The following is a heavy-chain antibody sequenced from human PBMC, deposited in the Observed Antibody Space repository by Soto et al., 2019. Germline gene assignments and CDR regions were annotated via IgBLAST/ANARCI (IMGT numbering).Heavy chain of an antibody. CDR3: ARDVRGLETRLSTDTADLNWYFDL. J-gene: IGHJ2*01. D-gene: IGHD1-1*01. V-gene: IGHV1-2*02. Sequence: QVLLVQSGAEVKKPGASVKVSCKASGYTFTGYHIHWVRQAPGQGLEWMGWMKPNNGGTNYAQKFKGRVNMTRDTSISTAYVELTGLTSDDTAVYYCARDVRGLETRLSTDTADLNWYFDLWGRGTLVTVSS. CDR2: MKPNNGGT. CDR1: GYTFTGYH.